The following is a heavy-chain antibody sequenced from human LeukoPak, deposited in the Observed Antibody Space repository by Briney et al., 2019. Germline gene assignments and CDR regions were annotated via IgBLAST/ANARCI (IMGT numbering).Heavy chain of an antibody. V-gene: IGHV3-30*02. D-gene: IGHD4-17*01. J-gene: IGHJ4*02. CDR3: AKGGDYSSYFDY. Sequence: PGGSLRLSCAASGFTSSSYGMHWVRQAPGKGLEWVAFIRYDGGNEYYADSVKGRFTISRDNSKNTLYLQMNSLRAEDTAVYYCAKGGDYSSYFDYWGQGTLVTVSS. CDR1: GFTSSSYG. CDR2: IRYDGGNE.